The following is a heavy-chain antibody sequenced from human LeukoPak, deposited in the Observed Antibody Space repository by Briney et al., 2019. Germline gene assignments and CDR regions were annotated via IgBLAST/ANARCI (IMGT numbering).Heavy chain of an antibody. V-gene: IGHV4-4*07. D-gene: IGHD2-15*01. CDR1: GGSISSYY. Sequence: PSETLSLTCTVSGGSISSYYWSWIRQPAGKGLEWIGRIYTSGSTNYNPSLKSRVTMSVDTSKNQFSLKLSSVTAADTAVYYCARDAGYCSGGSCRTAFDPWGQGTLVTVSS. CDR3: ARDAGYCSGGSCRTAFDP. CDR2: IYTSGST. J-gene: IGHJ5*02.